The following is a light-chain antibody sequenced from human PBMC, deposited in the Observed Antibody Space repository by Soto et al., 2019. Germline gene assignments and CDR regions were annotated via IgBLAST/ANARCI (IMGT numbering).Light chain of an antibody. J-gene: IGKJ1*01. CDR1: QTISNN. CDR3: QQYNDWPRT. Sequence: ETVMTQSPATLSLSPGERATLSCRASQTISNNLVWYQQRPGQAPRLLIYGASSRATGIPVRFSGSGSGTEFTLTITILQSEDFAVYYCQQYNDWPRTFGQGTKVEIK. CDR2: GAS. V-gene: IGKV3-15*01.